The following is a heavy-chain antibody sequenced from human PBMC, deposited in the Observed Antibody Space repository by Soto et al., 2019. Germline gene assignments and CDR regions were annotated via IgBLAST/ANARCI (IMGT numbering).Heavy chain of an antibody. D-gene: IGHD3-10*01. CDR3: ARDPVPMVRGGTRVYGMDV. Sequence: PSETLSLTCTVSGGSVSSGSYYWSWIRQPPGKGLEWIGYIYYSGSTNYNPSLKSRVTISVDTSKNQFSLKLSSVTAADTAVYYCARDPVPMVRGGTRVYGMDVWGQGTTVTVSS. CDR1: GGSVSSGSYY. V-gene: IGHV4-61*01. J-gene: IGHJ6*02. CDR2: IYYSGST.